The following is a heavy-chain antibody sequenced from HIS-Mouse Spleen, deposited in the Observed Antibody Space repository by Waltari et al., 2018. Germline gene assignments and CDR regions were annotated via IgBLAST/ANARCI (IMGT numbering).Heavy chain of an antibody. D-gene: IGHD6-13*01. CDR1: GYTFTGYY. CDR3: ARDRIDSSSWPDY. CDR2: INPNSGGT. V-gene: IGHV1-2*02. J-gene: IGHJ4*02. Sequence: QVQLVQSGAEVKKPGASVKVSCKASGYTFTGYYIHWVLQAPGQGLEWMGWINPNSGGTNYAQKFQGRVTMTRDTSISTAYMELSRLRSDDTAVYYCARDRIDSSSWPDYWGQGTLVTVSS.